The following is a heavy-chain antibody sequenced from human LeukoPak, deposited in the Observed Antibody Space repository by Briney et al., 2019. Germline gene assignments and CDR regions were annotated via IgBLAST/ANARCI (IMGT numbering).Heavy chain of an antibody. CDR2: INHSGST. V-gene: IGHV4-34*01. J-gene: IGHJ4*02. CDR3: ARVNRGYSYGYGAHFDY. Sequence: SETLSLTCAVYGGSFSGYYWSWIRQPPGKGLEWNGEINHSGSTNYNPSLKSRVTISVDTSKNQFSLKLSSVTAADTAVYYCARVNRGYSYGYGAHFDYWGQGTLVTVSS. D-gene: IGHD5-18*01. CDR1: GGSFSGYY.